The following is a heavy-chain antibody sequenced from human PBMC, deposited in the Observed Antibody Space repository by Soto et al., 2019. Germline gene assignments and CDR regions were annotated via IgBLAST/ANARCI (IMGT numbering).Heavy chain of an antibody. Sequence: QVRLVQSGPEVKNPGASVKVSCKASGYSFINYGLNWVRQAPGQGLEWMGWISPHNGHTNYAQRLQGRVSMTPDTSTNIAYLELTSLRSDDTAVFYCARASRSENYFGLDYWGQGTLVTVSS. CDR3: ARASRSENYFGLDY. J-gene: IGHJ4*02. CDR2: ISPHNGHT. V-gene: IGHV1-18*04. D-gene: IGHD3-9*01. CDR1: GYSFINYG.